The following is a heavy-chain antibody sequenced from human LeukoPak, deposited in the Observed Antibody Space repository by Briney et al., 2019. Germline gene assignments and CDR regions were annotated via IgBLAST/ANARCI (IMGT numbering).Heavy chain of an antibody. CDR3: AKHPYDYVWGSYRFDY. CDR1: GFTFSSYA. Sequence: GGSLRLSCAASGFTFSSYAMSWVRQAPGKGLEWVSAISGSGGSTYYADSVKGRFTISRDNSKNTLYLQMNSLRAEDTAVYYCAKHPYDYVWGSYRFDYWGQGTLVTISS. CDR2: ISGSGGST. J-gene: IGHJ4*02. D-gene: IGHD3-16*02. V-gene: IGHV3-23*01.